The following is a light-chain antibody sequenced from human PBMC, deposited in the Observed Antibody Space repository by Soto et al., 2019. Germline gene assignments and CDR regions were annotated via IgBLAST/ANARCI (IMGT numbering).Light chain of an antibody. CDR1: SSDIGRYNL. CDR3: CSYAGGASVV. J-gene: IGLJ2*01. CDR2: EDI. Sequence: QSALTQPASVSGSPGQSITISCTGTSSDIGRYNLVSWYQQHPGKAPKLIIYEDIERLSGVSDRFSGSKSGNTASLTISGLQTEDEADYYCCSYAGGASVVFGGGTKLTVL. V-gene: IGLV2-23*01.